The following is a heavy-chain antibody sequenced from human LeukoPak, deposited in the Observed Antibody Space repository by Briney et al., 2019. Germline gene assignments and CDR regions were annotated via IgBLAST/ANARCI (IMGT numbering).Heavy chain of an antibody. Sequence: SETLSLTCTVSGRSISSGDYYWSWIRQPPGKGLEWIGYIYYSGSTYYNPSLKSRVTISVDTSKNQFSLKLSSVTAADTAVYYCARSIAAADCFDYWGQGTLVTVSS. J-gene: IGHJ4*02. CDR1: GRSISSGDYY. V-gene: IGHV4-30-4*08. D-gene: IGHD6-13*01. CDR2: IYYSGST. CDR3: ARSIAAADCFDY.